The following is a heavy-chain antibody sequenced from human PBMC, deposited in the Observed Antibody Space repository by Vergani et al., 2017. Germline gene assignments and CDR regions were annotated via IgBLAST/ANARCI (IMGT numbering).Heavy chain of an antibody. CDR2: ISSSSSYT. Sequence: VQLLESGGGLVKPGGSLRLSCAASGFTFSDYYMSWIRQAPGKGLEWVSYISSSSSYTNYADSVKGRFTISRDNAKNSLYLQMNSLRAEDTAVYYCASSPSISSSSREFDYWGQGTLVTVSS. CDR3: ASSPSISSSSREFDY. D-gene: IGHD6-6*01. CDR1: GFTFSDYY. J-gene: IGHJ4*02. V-gene: IGHV3-11*03.